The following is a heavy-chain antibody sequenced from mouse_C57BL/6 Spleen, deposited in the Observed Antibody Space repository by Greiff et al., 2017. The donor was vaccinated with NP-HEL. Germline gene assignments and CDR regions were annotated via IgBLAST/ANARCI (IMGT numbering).Heavy chain of an antibody. CDR1: GYTFTSYG. CDR2: IYPRSGNT. V-gene: IGHV1-81*01. Sequence: QVQLQQSGAELARPGASVKLSCKASGYTFTSYGISWVKQRTGQGLEWIGEIYPRSGNTSYNEKFKGKATLTADKSSSTTYMELRSLTSEDSAVYFCARWNTMFNPFDYWGQGTTLTVSS. J-gene: IGHJ2*01. D-gene: IGHD2-2*01. CDR3: ARWNTMFNPFDY.